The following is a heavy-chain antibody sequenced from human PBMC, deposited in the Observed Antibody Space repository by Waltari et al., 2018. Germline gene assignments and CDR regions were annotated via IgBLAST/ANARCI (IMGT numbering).Heavy chain of an antibody. D-gene: IGHD3-22*01. V-gene: IGHV4-59*08. Sequence: QVQLQESGPGLVKPSETLSLTCTVSGCSISSYSWSWIRQPPGKGLEWIGYIYYSGSTNYNPSLKSRVTISVDTSKNQFSLKLSSVTAADTAVYYCATTGDSSGYGNFDYWGQGTLVTVSS. CDR3: ATTGDSSGYGNFDY. J-gene: IGHJ4*02. CDR1: GCSISSYS. CDR2: IYYSGST.